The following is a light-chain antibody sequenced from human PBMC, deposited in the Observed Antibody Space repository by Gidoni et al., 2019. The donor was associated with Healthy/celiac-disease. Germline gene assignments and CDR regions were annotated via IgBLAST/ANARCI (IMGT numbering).Light chain of an antibody. CDR2: DDS. V-gene: IGLV3-21*02. CDR3: QVWDSSSDHHWV. Sequence: SYVLPQPPSVSVAPGHTARITCGGNNIGSKSVHWYQQKPGQAPVLVIYDDSDRPSGIPERFSGSNSGNTATLTISRVEAGDEADYYCQVWDSSSDHHWVFGGGTKLTVL. J-gene: IGLJ3*02. CDR1: NIGSKS.